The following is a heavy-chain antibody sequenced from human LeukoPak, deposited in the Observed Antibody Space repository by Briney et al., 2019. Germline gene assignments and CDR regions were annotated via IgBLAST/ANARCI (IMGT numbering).Heavy chain of an antibody. CDR2: INPSGGST. CDR3: ARAYYYDSSGFFYGHETNRDAFDI. Sequence: ASVKVSCKASGYTFTSYYMHWVRHAPGQGLEWMGIINPSGGSTSYAQKFQGRVTVTRDMSTSTVYMQLSSLRSEDTAVYYCARAYYYDSSGFFYGHETNRDAFDIWGQGTMVTVSS. J-gene: IGHJ3*02. V-gene: IGHV1-46*01. D-gene: IGHD3-22*01. CDR1: GYTFTSYY.